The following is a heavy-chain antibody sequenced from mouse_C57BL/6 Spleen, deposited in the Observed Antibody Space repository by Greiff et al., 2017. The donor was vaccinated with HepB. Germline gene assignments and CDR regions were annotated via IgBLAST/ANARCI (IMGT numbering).Heavy chain of an antibody. CDR3: TRRGKLPYYAMDY. V-gene: IGHV1-15*01. D-gene: IGHD1-1*01. CDR1: GYTFTDYE. CDR2: IDPETGGT. Sequence: VKLMESGAELVRPGASVTLSCKASGYTFTDYEMHWVKQTPVHGLEWIGAIDPETGGTAYNQKFKGKAILTADKSSSTAYMELRSLTSEDSAVYYCTRRGKLPYYAMDYWGQGTSVTVSS. J-gene: IGHJ4*01.